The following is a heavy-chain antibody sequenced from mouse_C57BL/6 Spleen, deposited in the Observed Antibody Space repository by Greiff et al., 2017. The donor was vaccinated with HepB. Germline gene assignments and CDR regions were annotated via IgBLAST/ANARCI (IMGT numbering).Heavy chain of an antibody. Sequence: DVQLQESGPGLVKPSQSLSLTCSVTGYSITSGYYRNWIRQFPGNKLEWMGYISYDGSNNYNPSLKNRISITRDTSKNQFFLKLNSVTTEDTATYYCARVSGYWGQGTTLTVSS. CDR3: ARVSGY. CDR2: ISYDGSN. CDR1: GYSITSGYY. J-gene: IGHJ2*01. V-gene: IGHV3-6*01.